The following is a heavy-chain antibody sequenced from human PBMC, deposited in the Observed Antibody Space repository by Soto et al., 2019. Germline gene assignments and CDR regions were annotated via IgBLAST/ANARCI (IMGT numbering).Heavy chain of an antibody. V-gene: IGHV3-23*01. J-gene: IGHJ6*02. CDR2: IRGSGGST. Sequence: EVQLLESGGGLVPPGGSLTLSCAASGFTFSTYVMSWVRQAPGKGLEYVSAIRGSGGSTYYADSVKGRFTVSRDNSMNTVFLQMNALRAEDTAVYYCAKDRKAWTTEIMRFYYGVDGWGQGTTVTVSS. CDR3: AKDRKAWTTEIMRFYYGVDG. CDR1: GFTFSTYV. D-gene: IGHD4-4*01.